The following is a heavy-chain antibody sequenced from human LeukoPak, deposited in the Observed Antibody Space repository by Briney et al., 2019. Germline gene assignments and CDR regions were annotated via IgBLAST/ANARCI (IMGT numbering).Heavy chain of an antibody. CDR1: GGSFSGYY. V-gene: IGHV4-34*01. CDR2: INHSGST. J-gene: IGHJ4*02. CDR3: ARGRYCSSTSCYAPDY. Sequence: SETLSLTCAVYGGSFSGYYWSWIRQPPGKGLEWIGEINHSGSTNYNPSLKRRATLSGDTSRNQFSLKLSSVTAADTAVYYCARGRYCSSTSCYAPDYWGQGTLVTVSS. D-gene: IGHD2-2*01.